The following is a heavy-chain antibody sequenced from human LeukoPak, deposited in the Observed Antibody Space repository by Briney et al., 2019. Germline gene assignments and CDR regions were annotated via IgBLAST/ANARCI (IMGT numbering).Heavy chain of an antibody. J-gene: IGHJ5*02. V-gene: IGHV3-21*01. D-gene: IGHD6-6*01. CDR1: GFTFSSYS. CDR2: ISSSSSYI. CDR3: ARDSIAARRVYWFDP. Sequence: GGSLRLSCAASGFTFSSYSMNWVRQAPGKGLEWVSSISSSSSYIYYADSVKGRFTISRDNTKNSLYLQMNSPRAEDTAVYYCARDSIAARRVYWFDPWGQGTLVTVSS.